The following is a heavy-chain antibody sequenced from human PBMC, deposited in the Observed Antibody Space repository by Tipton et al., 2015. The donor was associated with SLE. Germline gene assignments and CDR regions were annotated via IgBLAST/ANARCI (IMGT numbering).Heavy chain of an antibody. CDR2: INGDGSST. CDR3: ARDSSSWDNYYYGMDV. D-gene: IGHD6-13*01. Sequence: GSLRLSCAVSGFTFSSYWMHWVRQAPGKGLVCVSRINGDGSSTSYADSVKGRFTISRDNAKNTLYLQMNSLRAEDTAVYYCARDSSSWDNYYYGMDVWGQGTTVTVSS. V-gene: IGHV3-74*01. J-gene: IGHJ6*02. CDR1: GFTFSSYW.